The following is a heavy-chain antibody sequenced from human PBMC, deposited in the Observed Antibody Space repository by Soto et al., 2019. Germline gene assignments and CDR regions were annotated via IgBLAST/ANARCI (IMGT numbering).Heavy chain of an antibody. CDR1: GGSISSYY. Sequence: SETLSLTCTVSGGSISSYYWSWIRQPPGKGLEWIGYIYHSGSTYYNPSLKSRVTISVDRSKNQFSLKLSSVTAADTAVYYCARTSTVTTNPYYYGMDVWGQGTTVTVSS. V-gene: IGHV4-59*12. J-gene: IGHJ6*02. CDR2: IYHSGST. D-gene: IGHD4-17*01. CDR3: ARTSTVTTNPYYYGMDV.